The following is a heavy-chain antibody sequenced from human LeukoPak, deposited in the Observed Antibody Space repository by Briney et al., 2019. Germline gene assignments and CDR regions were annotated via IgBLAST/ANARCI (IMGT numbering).Heavy chain of an antibody. CDR3: ARALGYCSSTSCSPTHNWFDP. CDR1: GYTFTSYG. CDR2: ISASNGNT. V-gene: IGHV1-18*04. Sequence: ATVKVSCKASGYTFTSYGISWVRQAPGQGLEYMGWISASNGNTNYAQKLQGRVTMTTDTSTSTAYMELRSLRSDDTAVYYCARALGYCSSTSCSPTHNWFDPCGQGTLVTVSS. J-gene: IGHJ5*02. D-gene: IGHD2-2*01.